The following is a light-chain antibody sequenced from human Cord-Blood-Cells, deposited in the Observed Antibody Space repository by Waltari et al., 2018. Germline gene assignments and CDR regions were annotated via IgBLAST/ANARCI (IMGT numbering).Light chain of an antibody. J-gene: IGLJ3*02. CDR1: RSVVGGYNY. CDR3: SSYTSSSTWV. Sequence: QSALTQPASVSGSPGQSITISCPGTRSVVGGYNYVSWYQQHPGKAPKLTIYDVSKRPSGVSNRFSGSKSGNTASLTISGLQAEDEADYYCSSYTSSSTWVFGGGTKLTVL. V-gene: IGLV2-14*01. CDR2: DVS.